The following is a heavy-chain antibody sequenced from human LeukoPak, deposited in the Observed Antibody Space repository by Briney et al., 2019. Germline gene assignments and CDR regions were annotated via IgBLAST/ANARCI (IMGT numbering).Heavy chain of an antibody. CDR3: AGDWSSDGWAPGY. Sequence: GGSLRPSCAASRFTFSSYWMNWVRQAPGKGLEWVANIKQDGSEKYYVDSVKGRFTISRDNAKNSLYLQMNSLNAEDTAVYYCAGDWSSDGWAPGYWGQGTLVIVSS. D-gene: IGHD3-3*01. CDR2: IKQDGSEK. V-gene: IGHV3-7*04. J-gene: IGHJ4*02. CDR1: RFTFSSYW.